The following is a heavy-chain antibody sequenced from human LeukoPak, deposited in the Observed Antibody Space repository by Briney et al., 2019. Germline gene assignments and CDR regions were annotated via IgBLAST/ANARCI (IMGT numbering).Heavy chain of an antibody. CDR2: IVPIFGTA. V-gene: IGHV1-69*13. D-gene: IGHD3-22*01. CDR3: ARLYSSGYYFDY. Sequence: ASVKVSCKASGGTFSSYAISWVRQAPGQGLEWMGGIVPIFGTANYAQRFQGRVTITADESTSTAYMELSSLRSEDTAVYYCARLYSSGYYFDYWGQGTLVTVSS. CDR1: GGTFSSYA. J-gene: IGHJ4*02.